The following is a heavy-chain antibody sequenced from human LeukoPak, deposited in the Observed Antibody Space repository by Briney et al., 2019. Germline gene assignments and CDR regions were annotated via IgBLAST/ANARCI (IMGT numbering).Heavy chain of an antibody. CDR1: GFTFGDYA. Sequence: GGSLRLSCTASGFTFGDYAMSWVRQAPGKGLEWVSVIYSGGSTYYADSVKGRFTISRDNSKNTLYLQMNSLRAEDTAVYYCARGLPRYFYYMDVWGEGTTVTISS. CDR2: IYSGGST. V-gene: IGHV3-66*01. J-gene: IGHJ6*03. CDR3: ARGLPRYFYYMDV.